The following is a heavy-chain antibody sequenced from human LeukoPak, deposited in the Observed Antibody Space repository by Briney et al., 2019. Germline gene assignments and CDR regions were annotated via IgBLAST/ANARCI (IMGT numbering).Heavy chain of an antibody. J-gene: IGHJ3*02. V-gene: IGHV1-46*01. CDR1: GYTFTWQY. D-gene: IGHD3-10*01. CDR2: INPSGDTI. Sequence: ASVKVSCKASGYTFTWQYIHWVRQAPGQGLEWMGIINPSGDTIRYAQKFQGRITMTRDMSTSTIYMELSRLRSEDTAVYYCARVFGGPLDDAFDIWGQGTMVIVSS. CDR3: ARVFGGPLDDAFDI.